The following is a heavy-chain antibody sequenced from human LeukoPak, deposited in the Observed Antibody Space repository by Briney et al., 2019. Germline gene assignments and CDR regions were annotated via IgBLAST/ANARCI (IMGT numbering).Heavy chain of an antibody. D-gene: IGHD2-2*01. V-gene: IGHV4-34*01. CDR3: ARLPAATDPVFDY. Sequence: PSETLSLTCAVYGGSFSGYYWSWIRQPPGKGLEWIGEINHSGSTNYNPSLKSRVTISVDTSKNQFSLKLSSVTAADTAVYYCARLPAATDPVFDYWGQGTLVTVSS. J-gene: IGHJ4*02. CDR2: INHSGST. CDR1: GGSFSGYY.